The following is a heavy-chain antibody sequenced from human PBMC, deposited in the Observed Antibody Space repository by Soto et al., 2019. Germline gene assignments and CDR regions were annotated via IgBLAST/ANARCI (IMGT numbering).Heavy chain of an antibody. D-gene: IGHD6-6*01. Sequence: QVQLQESGPGLVKPSQTLSLTCSVSSDSMNSGGYYWSWIRQHPGKGLEWIGYIYSNGDTYYNPSRKSRVTISVDTSKHQFSLNLTSVTAADTAVYYCARRGGSSSGYYYYAMDVWGQGTTVTVSS. CDR1: SDSMNSGGYY. CDR3: ARRGGSSSGYYYYAMDV. V-gene: IGHV4-31*03. CDR2: IYSNGDT. J-gene: IGHJ6*02.